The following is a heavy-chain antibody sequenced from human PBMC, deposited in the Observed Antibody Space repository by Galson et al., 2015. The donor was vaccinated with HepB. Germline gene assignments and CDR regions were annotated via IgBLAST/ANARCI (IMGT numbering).Heavy chain of an antibody. CDR3: ARGGKGYDILTAYLGY. Sequence: SLRLSCAASGFTFSTYGMTWVRQAPGKGLEWVSRISSGSRTVYYADSVRGRFTITRDNADNSLYLQMNSLRAEDTAVYYCARGGKGYDILTAYLGYWGQGTLVTVSS. CDR1: GFTFSTYG. V-gene: IGHV3-48*04. CDR2: ISSGSRTV. J-gene: IGHJ4*02. D-gene: IGHD3-9*01.